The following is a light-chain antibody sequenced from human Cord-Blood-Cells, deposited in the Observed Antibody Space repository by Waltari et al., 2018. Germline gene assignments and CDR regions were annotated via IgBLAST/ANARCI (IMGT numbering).Light chain of an antibody. CDR1: SSDVGGYNY. CDR3: CSYAGSYTLV. J-gene: IGLJ3*02. CDR2: DVS. Sequence: QSALTQPRSVSGSPGQSVTISCTGTSSDVGGYNYVSWYQQHPGKAPKLMIYDVSKRPSGVPDRVSGSKSGNTASLTISGLQAEDEAGYYCCSYAGSYTLVFGGGTKLTVL. V-gene: IGLV2-11*01.